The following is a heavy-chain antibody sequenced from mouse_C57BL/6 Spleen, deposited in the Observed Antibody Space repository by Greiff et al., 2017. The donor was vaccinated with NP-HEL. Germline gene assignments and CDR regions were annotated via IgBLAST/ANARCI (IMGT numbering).Heavy chain of an antibody. CDR1: GYSITSGYY. J-gene: IGHJ1*03. CDR3: AAPTLVPDWYFDV. CDR2: ISYDGSN. Sequence: EVKLQESGPGLVKPSQSLSLTCSVTGYSITSGYYWNWIRQFPGNKLEWMGYISYDGSNNYNPSLKNRISITRDTSKNQFFLKLNSVTTEDTATYYCAAPTLVPDWYFDVWGTGTTVTVSS. V-gene: IGHV3-6*01. D-gene: IGHD1-1*01.